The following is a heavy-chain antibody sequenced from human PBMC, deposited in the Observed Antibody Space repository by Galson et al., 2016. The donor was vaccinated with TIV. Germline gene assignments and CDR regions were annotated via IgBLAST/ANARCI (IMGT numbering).Heavy chain of an antibody. CDR2: ISGRGGTT. CDR1: GFSLSDYA. Sequence: SLRLSCAASGFSLSDYAMTWVRQAPGKGLEWVSDISGRGGTTHYADSVKGRFTISRDNSKNTLYLHMSNLRAEDTALYYCARGPTTRRGYYGLDIWGQGTTVTVSS. CDR3: ARGPTTRRGYYGLDI. V-gene: IGHV3-23*01. J-gene: IGHJ6*02. D-gene: IGHD1-26*01.